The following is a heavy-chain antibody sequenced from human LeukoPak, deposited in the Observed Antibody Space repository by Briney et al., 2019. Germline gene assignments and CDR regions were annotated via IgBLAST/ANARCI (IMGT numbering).Heavy chain of an antibody. CDR1: GFTFNKFA. CDR2: ISSSSSYI. V-gene: IGHV3-21*01. Sequence: GGSLRLSCAASGFTFNKFAMNWVRQAPGKGLEWVSSISSSSSYIYYADSVKGRFTISRDNAKNSLYLQMNSLRAEDTAVYYCARLGPGSSWYYWGQGTLVTVSS. CDR3: ARLGPGSSWYY. J-gene: IGHJ4*02. D-gene: IGHD6-13*01.